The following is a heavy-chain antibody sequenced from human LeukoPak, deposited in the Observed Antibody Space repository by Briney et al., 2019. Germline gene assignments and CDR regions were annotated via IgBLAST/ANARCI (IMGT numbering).Heavy chain of an antibody. Sequence: VGSLRLSCAASVFTSTRYAMSRGRDAPGEGLGWGSGIRTRGGSTSYADSVKGRFSISRDNPRNTLYMQMNSLRAEDTALYYCAIMHPYYDGSGYWVQWGEGTLVTVSS. CDR2: IRTRGGST. J-gene: IGHJ4*02. V-gene: IGHV3-23*01. D-gene: IGHD3-22*01. CDR1: VFTSTRYA. CDR3: AIMHPYYDGSGYWVQ.